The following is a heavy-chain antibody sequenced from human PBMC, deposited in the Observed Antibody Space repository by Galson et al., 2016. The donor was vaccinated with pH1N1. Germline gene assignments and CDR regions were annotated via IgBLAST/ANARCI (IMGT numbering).Heavy chain of an antibody. CDR1: GYTFASYA. D-gene: IGHD2-15*01. J-gene: IGHJ4*02. Sequence: SVKVSCKASGYTFASYAINWVRQVPGQGLEWMGWIHTTTGDPSYGQGFTGRFVFSFDTSVTTAYLQISSLKTEDAAVYYCARESYRCSGGSCYFDSWGQGTLVTVSS. CDR3: ARESYRCSGGSCYFDS. CDR2: IHTTTGDP. V-gene: IGHV7-4-1*02.